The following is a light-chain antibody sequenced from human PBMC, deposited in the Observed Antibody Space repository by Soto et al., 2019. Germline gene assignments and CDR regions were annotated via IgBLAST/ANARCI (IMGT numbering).Light chain of an antibody. J-gene: IGLJ2*01. CDR2: GNS. CDR3: QSYAGSLSGAV. CDR1: SSNIGAGYD. V-gene: IGLV1-40*01. Sequence: QSVLTQPPSVSGAPGQRVTISCTGSSSNIGAGYDVHWYHQLPGTAPKLLIYGNSNRPSGVPDRFSGSKSGTSASLAITGLQAEDEADYYCQSYAGSLSGAVFGGGTKLTVL.